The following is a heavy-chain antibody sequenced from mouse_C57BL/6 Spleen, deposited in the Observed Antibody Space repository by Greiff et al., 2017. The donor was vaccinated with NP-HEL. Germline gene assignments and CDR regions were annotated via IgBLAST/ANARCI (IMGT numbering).Heavy chain of an antibody. V-gene: IGHV5-9-1*02. CDR3: TRDPHPYAMDY. CDR1: GFTFSSYA. CDR2: ISSGGEYI. Sequence: DVKLQESGEGLVKPGGSLKLSCAASGFTFSSYAMSWVRQTPEKRLEWVAYISSGGEYIYYADTVKGRFTISRDKARNTLYLTMSSLKSEDTAMYYCTRDPHPYAMDYWGQGTSVTVSS. J-gene: IGHJ4*01.